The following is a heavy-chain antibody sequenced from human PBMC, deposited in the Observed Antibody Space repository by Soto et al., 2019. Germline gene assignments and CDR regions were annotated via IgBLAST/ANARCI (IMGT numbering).Heavy chain of an antibody. CDR2: MSYDATTK. Sequence: QVQLVESGGGVVPPGRSLRLSCAASGFIFSNYVMYWVRQAPGKGLEWVAFMSYDATTKYYADSVKGRFTISRDNSKNTLYLQMNNLRPEDTGVYYCAREVLWSRYFDYWGQGTLVTVSS. D-gene: IGHD2-21*01. CDR3: AREVLWSRYFDY. V-gene: IGHV3-30-3*01. CDR1: GFIFSNYV. J-gene: IGHJ4*02.